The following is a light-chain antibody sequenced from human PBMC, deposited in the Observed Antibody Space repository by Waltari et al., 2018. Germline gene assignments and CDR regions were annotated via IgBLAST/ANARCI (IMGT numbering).Light chain of an antibody. CDR3: QQYNSAPHS. Sequence: DIQMTQSPSSLSASVDNKVTITCQASQTINSWLAWYQQKPGRAPKPLIYKASSLESGVPSRFSGSGSGTDFTLTISSLQPEDFATYYCQQYNSAPHSFGQGTKVEIK. J-gene: IGKJ2*03. CDR2: KAS. V-gene: IGKV1-5*01. CDR1: QTINSW.